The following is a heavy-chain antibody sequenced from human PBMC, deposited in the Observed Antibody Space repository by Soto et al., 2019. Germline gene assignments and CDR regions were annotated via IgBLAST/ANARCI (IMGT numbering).Heavy chain of an antibody. CDR2: INAGNGNT. CDR1: GYTFTSYA. J-gene: IGHJ4*02. D-gene: IGHD6-6*01. CDR3: ARDWSIAARPDDY. Sequence: ASVKVSCKDSGYTFTSYATHWVRQAPGQRLEWMGWINAGNGNTKYSQRFQGRVTITRDTSASTAYMELSSLRSEDTAVYYCARDWSIAARPDDYWGQGTLVTVSS. V-gene: IGHV1-3*01.